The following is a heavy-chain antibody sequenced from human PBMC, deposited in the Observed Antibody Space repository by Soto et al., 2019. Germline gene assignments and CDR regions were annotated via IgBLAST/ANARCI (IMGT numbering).Heavy chain of an antibody. V-gene: IGHV3-33*01. J-gene: IGHJ4*02. CDR3: ATSFRVSNYLILGY. Sequence: QVQLVESGGGVVQPGRSLRLSWAASGFTFSSYGMHWVRQAPGRGLEWVAVIWYDGSNKYCADSVKGRFTISRDNSKNTLYPQMNSLRAEATAVYYCATSFRVSNYLILGYWGQGTLVTVSS. CDR2: IWYDGSNK. CDR1: GFTFSSYG. D-gene: IGHD4-4*01.